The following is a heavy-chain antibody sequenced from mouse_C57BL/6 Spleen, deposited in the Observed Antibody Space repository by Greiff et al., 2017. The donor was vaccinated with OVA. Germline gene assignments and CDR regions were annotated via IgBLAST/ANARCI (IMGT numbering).Heavy chain of an antibody. J-gene: IGHJ2*01. CDR3: ARWGGTGY. CDR2: IDPSDSYT. V-gene: IGHV1-69*01. CDR1: GYTFTSYW. Sequence: VQLQQPGAELVMPGASVKLSCKASGYTFTSYWMHWVKQRPGQGLEWIGEIDPSDSYTNYNQKFKGKSTLTVDKSSSTAYMQLSSLTSEDAAVYYCARWGGTGYWGQGTTLTGSS. D-gene: IGHD3-3*01.